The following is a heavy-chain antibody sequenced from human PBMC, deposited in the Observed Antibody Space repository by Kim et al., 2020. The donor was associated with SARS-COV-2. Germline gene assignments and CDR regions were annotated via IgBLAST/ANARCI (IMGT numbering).Heavy chain of an antibody. J-gene: IGHJ4*02. V-gene: IGHV3-23*03. CDR2: IYSGGSST. D-gene: IGHD3-10*01. Sequence: GGSLRLSCAASGFTFSSYAMSWVRQAPGKGLEWVSVIYSGGSSTYYADSVKGRFTISRDNSKNTLYLQMNSLRAEDTAVYYCAKGAYYYGSGSPDYWGQGTLVTVSS. CDR1: GFTFSSYA. CDR3: AKGAYYYGSGSPDY.